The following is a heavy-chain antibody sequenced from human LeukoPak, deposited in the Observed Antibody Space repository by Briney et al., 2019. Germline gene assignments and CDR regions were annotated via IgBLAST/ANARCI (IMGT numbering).Heavy chain of an antibody. CDR3: AKEEYYHSSGFPYNYYGMDV. J-gene: IGHJ6*02. Sequence: GGSLRLSCAASSFTFSSYGMHWVRQAPGKGLEWVAVISYDGSNKYYADSVKGRFTISRDNSKNTLYLQMNSLRAEDTAVYYWAKEEYYHSSGFPYNYYGMDVWGQGTTVTVSS. D-gene: IGHD3-22*01. CDR1: SFTFSSYG. V-gene: IGHV3-30*18. CDR2: ISYDGSNK.